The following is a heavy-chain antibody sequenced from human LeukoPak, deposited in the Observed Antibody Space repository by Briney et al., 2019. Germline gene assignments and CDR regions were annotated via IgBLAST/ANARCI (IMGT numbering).Heavy chain of an antibody. CDR1: GFTFSSYA. J-gene: IGHJ4*02. V-gene: IGHV3-23*01. CDR2: VSGSGGDT. CDR3: AKETQWELKADYFDY. D-gene: IGHD1-26*01. Sequence: GGSLRLSCAASGFTFSSYAMSWVRQAPGKGPEWVSVVSGSGGDTYYADSVKGRFTISRDNSKNTLYLQMNSLRAEDTAVYYCAKETQWELKADYFDYWGQGTLVTVSS.